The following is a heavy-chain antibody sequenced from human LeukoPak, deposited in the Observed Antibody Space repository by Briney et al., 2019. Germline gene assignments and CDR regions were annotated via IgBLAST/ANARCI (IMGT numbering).Heavy chain of an antibody. J-gene: IGHJ6*03. CDR3: TKGQGPSIFYYMDV. Sequence: GGSLRLSCAASGFSFDDYAMHWVRQAPGKGLEWVSGISWNNDIIAYADSVKGRFTISRDNAKNSLFLQVNSLRTEDMALYYCTKGQGPSIFYYMDVWGKGTTVTVSS. CDR1: GFSFDDYA. CDR2: ISWNNDII. V-gene: IGHV3-9*03.